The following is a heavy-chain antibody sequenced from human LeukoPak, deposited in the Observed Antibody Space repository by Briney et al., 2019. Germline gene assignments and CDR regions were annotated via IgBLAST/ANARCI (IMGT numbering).Heavy chain of an antibody. CDR2: IKQDGSEK. Sequence: GRSLRLSCAASGFTFSSYSMNWVRQAPGKGLEWVANIKQDGSEKYYVDSVKGRFTISRDNAKNSLYLQMNSLRAEDTAVYYCARVVGATIFDYWGQGTLVTVSS. V-gene: IGHV3-7*01. J-gene: IGHJ4*02. CDR1: GFTFSSYS. CDR3: ARVVGATIFDY. D-gene: IGHD1-26*01.